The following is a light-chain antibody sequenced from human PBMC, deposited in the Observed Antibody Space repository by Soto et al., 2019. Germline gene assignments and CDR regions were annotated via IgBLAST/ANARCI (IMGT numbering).Light chain of an antibody. CDR2: EVS. CDR1: RTDVGGYNF. CDR3: CSYVSSKTYV. V-gene: IGLV2-14*01. Sequence: QSVLTQPASVSVSPGQSITISGTGTRTDVGGYNFVSWYQQHPGKAPKLIIYEVSNRPSGVSNRFSGSKSDNTASLTISGLQAEDEADYYCCSYVSSKTYVFGTGTKVTVL. J-gene: IGLJ1*01.